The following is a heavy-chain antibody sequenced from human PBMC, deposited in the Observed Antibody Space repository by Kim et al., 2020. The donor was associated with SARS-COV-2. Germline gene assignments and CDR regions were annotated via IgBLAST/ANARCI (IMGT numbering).Heavy chain of an antibody. Sequence: VTARFTISRDNAKNSLSLQMNSLSAEDTAVYYCATIAAAERDFYYYYGMDVWGQGTTVTVSS. D-gene: IGHD6-13*01. J-gene: IGHJ6*02. V-gene: IGHV3-11*06. CDR3: ATIAAAERDFYYYYGMDV.